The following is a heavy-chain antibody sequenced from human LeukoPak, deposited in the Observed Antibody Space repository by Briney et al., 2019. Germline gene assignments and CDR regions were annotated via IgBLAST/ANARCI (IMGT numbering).Heavy chain of an antibody. CDR1: GYSFTSYW. D-gene: IGHD6-13*01. CDR3: ARRVGGIAAKGSAFDI. J-gene: IGHJ3*02. CDR2: IYPGDSDT. Sequence: GESLKISCKGSGYSFTSYWIGWVRQMPGKGLEWMGIIYPGDSDTRYSPSFQGQVTISADKSISTAYLQWSSPKASDTAMYYCARRVGGIAAKGSAFDIWGQGTMVTVSS. V-gene: IGHV5-51*01.